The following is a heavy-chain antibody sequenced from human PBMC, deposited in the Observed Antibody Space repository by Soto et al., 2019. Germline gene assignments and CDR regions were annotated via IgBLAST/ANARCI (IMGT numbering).Heavy chain of an antibody. Sequence: GSGPTLVNPTEPLTLTCSFSGFSLTTTGVGVAWVRQPPGEALEWLAVVYWDDDKRYNPSLKSRLTVAKDTSKNLVVLIMTNMDTVDTATYFCAHGVITDGGVIGEDAFDIWGQGTMVTVSS. CDR3: AHGVITDGGVIGEDAFDI. CDR1: GFSLTTTGVG. CDR2: VYWDDDK. V-gene: IGHV2-5*02. J-gene: IGHJ3*02. D-gene: IGHD3-16*02.